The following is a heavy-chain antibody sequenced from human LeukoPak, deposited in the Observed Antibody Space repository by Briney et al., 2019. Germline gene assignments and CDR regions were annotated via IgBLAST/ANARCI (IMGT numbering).Heavy chain of an antibody. D-gene: IGHD6-13*01. CDR3: AIDGSSWYSPASYWYFDL. CDR2: IYYSGSI. CDR1: GGSISSSSYY. Sequence: KPSETLSLTCTVSGGSISSSSYYWGWIRQPPGKGLEWIGSIYYSGSIYYNPSLKSRVTISVDTSKNQFSLKLSSVTAADTAVYYCAIDGSSWYSPASYWYFDLWGRGTLVTVSS. V-gene: IGHV4-39*01. J-gene: IGHJ2*01.